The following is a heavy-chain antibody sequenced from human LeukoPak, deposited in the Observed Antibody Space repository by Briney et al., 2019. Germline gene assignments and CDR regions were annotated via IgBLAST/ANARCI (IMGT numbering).Heavy chain of an antibody. V-gene: IGHV4-39*01. CDR2: IYYSGST. D-gene: IGHD1-26*01. CDR3: ASEWELLPRYFDY. CDR1: GGSISSSSYY. Sequence: PSETLSLTCTVSGGSISSSSYYWGWIRQPPGKGLEWIGSIYYSGSTYYNPSLKGRVTISVDTSKNQFSLKLSSVTAADTAVYYCASEWELLPRYFDYWGQGTLVTVSS. J-gene: IGHJ4*02.